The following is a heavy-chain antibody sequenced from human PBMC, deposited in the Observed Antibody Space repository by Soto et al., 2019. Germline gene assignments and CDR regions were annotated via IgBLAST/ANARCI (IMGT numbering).Heavy chain of an antibody. Sequence: GGSLRLSXTACGFTVGDYAMSWVRQAPGKGLERVGFIRSKAYGGTTEYAASVKGRFTISRDDSKSIASLQMNSLKTEDTAVYYCTREFVVVVAATAYYYYGMDVWGQGTTVTVSS. CDR3: TREFVVVVAATAYYYYGMDV. CDR2: IRSKAYGGTT. J-gene: IGHJ6*02. CDR1: GFTVGDYA. V-gene: IGHV3-49*04. D-gene: IGHD2-15*01.